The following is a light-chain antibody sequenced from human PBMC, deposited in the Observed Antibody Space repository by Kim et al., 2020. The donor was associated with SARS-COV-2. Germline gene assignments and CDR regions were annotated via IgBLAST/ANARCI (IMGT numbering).Light chain of an antibody. V-gene: IGKV1-9*01. CDR2: AAS. Sequence: IQLTQSPSSQSASVGDRVTITCRTSQGISGYLAWFQQQPGKAPKLLIYAASTLQGGVPSRFSGSGSGTEFTLTISSLQPEDFATYYCQQLNSYPPTFGQGTKLEI. CDR1: QGISGY. CDR3: QQLNSYPPT. J-gene: IGKJ2*01.